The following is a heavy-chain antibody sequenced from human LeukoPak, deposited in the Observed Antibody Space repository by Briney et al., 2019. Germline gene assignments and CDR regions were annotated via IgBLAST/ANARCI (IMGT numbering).Heavy chain of an antibody. D-gene: IGHD6-13*01. Sequence: ASVKVSCKASGYTFTSYGINWVRQAPGQGLEWMGWISAYNGNTNYAQKLQGRVTMTTDTSTSTAYMELRSLRSDDTAVYYCAREVGYSSSWYYYGMDVWGQGPRSPSP. V-gene: IGHV1-18*01. CDR3: AREVGYSSSWYYYGMDV. CDR2: ISAYNGNT. CDR1: GYTFTSYG. J-gene: IGHJ6*02.